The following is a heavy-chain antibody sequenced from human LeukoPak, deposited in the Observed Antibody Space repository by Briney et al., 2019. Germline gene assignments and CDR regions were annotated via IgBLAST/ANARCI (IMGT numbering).Heavy chain of an antibody. V-gene: IGHV3-21*01. Sequence: PGGSLRLSCAASGFTFSSYSMNWVRQAPGKGLEWVSSISSSSSYIYYADSVKGRFTISRDNAKNSLYLQMNSLRAEDTAVYYCARTGGSPLRFLEWLLFSDYWGQGTLVTVSS. CDR3: ARTGGSPLRFLEWLLFSDY. CDR2: ISSSSSYI. D-gene: IGHD3-3*01. J-gene: IGHJ4*02. CDR1: GFTFSSYS.